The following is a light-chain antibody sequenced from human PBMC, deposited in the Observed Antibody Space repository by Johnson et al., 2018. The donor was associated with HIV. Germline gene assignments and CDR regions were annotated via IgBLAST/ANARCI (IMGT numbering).Light chain of an antibody. CDR1: SSNIGNNY. V-gene: IGLV1-51*01. Sequence: QSVLTQPPSVSAAPGQKFTISCSGSSSNIGNNYVSWYQQLPGTAPKLLIYDNNKRPSGIPDRFSGSKSGTSATLGITGLQTGDEADYYCGTWDSSLGKVFGTGTKVTVL. CDR2: DNN. J-gene: IGLJ1*01. CDR3: GTWDSSLGKV.